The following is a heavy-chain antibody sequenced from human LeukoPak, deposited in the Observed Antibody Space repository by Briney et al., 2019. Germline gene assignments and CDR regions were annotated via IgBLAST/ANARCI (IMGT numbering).Heavy chain of an antibody. V-gene: IGHV3-21*01. Sequence: GGSLRLSCAASGFTFSTYTMNWVRQAPGKGLEWVSFISTSSSYIYYGDSVKGRFTISRDNAKNSLYLQMNSLRAEDTAVYYCARAPLAGRNFMNSFDYWGQGTLVTVSP. D-gene: IGHD4-23*01. CDR2: ISTSSSYI. CDR1: GFTFSTYT. J-gene: IGHJ4*02. CDR3: ARAPLAGRNFMNSFDY.